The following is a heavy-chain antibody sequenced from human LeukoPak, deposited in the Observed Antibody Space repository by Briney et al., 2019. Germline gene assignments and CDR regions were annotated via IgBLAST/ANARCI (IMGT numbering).Heavy chain of an antibody. CDR2: ISWNSGSI. CDR1: GFTFDDYA. V-gene: IGHV3-9*01. CDR3: AKDPVRDGYNVGAFDI. D-gene: IGHD5-24*01. Sequence: PGRSLRLSCAASGFTFDDYAMHWVRQAPGKGLEWVSGISWNSGSIGYADSVKGRFTISRDNAKNSLYLQMNSLRAEDTALYYCAKDPVRDGYNVGAFDIWGQGTMVTVSS. J-gene: IGHJ3*02.